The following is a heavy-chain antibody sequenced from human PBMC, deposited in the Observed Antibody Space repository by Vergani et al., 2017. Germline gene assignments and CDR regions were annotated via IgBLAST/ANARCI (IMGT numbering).Heavy chain of an antibody. Sequence: QLQLQESGPGLVKPSETLSLTCSVSGDSITSRLDYWGWIRQTPGKGLEWIGSMYHSGTTYYNPSLKSRATLSVDTSKNQISLKLSSVTAADTAVYYCARFGGGIAVTGRAFDIWGQGTMVTVSA. CDR1: GDSITSRLDY. J-gene: IGHJ3*02. CDR3: ARFGGGIAVTGRAFDI. V-gene: IGHV4-39*01. D-gene: IGHD6-19*01. CDR2: MYHSGTT.